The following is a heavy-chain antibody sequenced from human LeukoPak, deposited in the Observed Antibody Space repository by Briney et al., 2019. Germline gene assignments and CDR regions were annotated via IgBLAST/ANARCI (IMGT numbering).Heavy chain of an antibody. V-gene: IGHV1-69*05. CDR2: IIPIFGTA. D-gene: IGHD6-6*01. Sequence: ASVKVSCKASGGTFSSYAISWVRQAPGQGLEWMGGIIPIFGTANYAQKFQGRVTITTDESTSTAYMELSSLRSEDTAVYYCARRAARPEKAYYYYYMDVWGKGTTVTVSS. CDR3: ARRAARPEKAYYYYYMDV. CDR1: GGTFSSYA. J-gene: IGHJ6*03.